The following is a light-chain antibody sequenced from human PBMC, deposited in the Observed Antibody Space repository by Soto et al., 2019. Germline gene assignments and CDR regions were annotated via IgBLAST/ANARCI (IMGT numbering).Light chain of an antibody. Sequence: EIVFTQSPATLSLSPIAKATLSRSASQSVSSYLAWYQQKPGQAPRLLIYGASNRATGIPARFSGSGSGTDFTLTISSLEPEDFAVYYCQQRSNWPPINFGKGTRLEIK. CDR1: QSVSSY. J-gene: IGKJ5*01. CDR3: QQRSNWPPIN. V-gene: IGKV3-11*01. CDR2: GAS.